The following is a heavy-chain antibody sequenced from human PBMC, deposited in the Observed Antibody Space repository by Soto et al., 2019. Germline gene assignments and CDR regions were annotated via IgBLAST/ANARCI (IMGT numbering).Heavy chain of an antibody. CDR3: ARVFAGYDSTDQQDWFDP. D-gene: IGHD3-22*01. J-gene: IGHJ5*02. Sequence: NPSETLSLTCTVSGGSISSSSYYWGWIRQPPGKGLEWIGSIYYSGSTYYNPSLKSRVTISVDTSKNQFSLQLSSVTAEDTAVYYCARVFAGYDSTDQQDWFDPWGQGTLVTVSS. V-gene: IGHV4-39*01. CDR1: GGSISSSSYY. CDR2: IYYSGST.